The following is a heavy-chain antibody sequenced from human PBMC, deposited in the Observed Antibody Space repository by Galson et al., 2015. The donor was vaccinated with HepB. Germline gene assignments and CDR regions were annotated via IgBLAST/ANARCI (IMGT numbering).Heavy chain of an antibody. Sequence: SVKVSCKASGGTFSSYAISWVRQAPGQGLEWMGGIIPIFGTTKYAQKFQGRVTITADKSTTTAYMELSRLTSEDTAVYYCAREGDYSGSYSYFDYWGQGTLVTVSS. D-gene: IGHD1-26*01. V-gene: IGHV1-69*06. J-gene: IGHJ4*02. CDR2: IIPIFGTT. CDR3: AREGDYSGSYSYFDY. CDR1: GGTFSSYA.